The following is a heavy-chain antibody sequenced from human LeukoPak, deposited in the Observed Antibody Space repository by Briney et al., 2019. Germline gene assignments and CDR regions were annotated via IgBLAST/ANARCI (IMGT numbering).Heavy chain of an antibody. D-gene: IGHD5-24*01. CDR3: ARDPSGLGMATILNYFDY. J-gene: IGHJ4*02. CDR2: IDPERGDT. V-gene: IGHV1-2*02. Sequence: ASVKVSCKASEYTFTAYYMHWVRQAPGQGLEWIGWIDPERGDTNYAQKFQGRVTLTRDTSFSTAYMELSRLRSDDTAVYYCARDPSGLGMATILNYFDYCGQGTLVTVSS. CDR1: EYTFTAYY.